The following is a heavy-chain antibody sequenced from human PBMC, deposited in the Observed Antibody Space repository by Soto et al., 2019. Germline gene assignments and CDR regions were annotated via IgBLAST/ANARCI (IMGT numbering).Heavy chain of an antibody. D-gene: IGHD2-2*01. CDR3: ARDPDTSSKVDY. CDR1: GFTFRDHY. J-gene: IGHJ4*02. Sequence: PGGSLRLSCAASGFTFRDHYMSWIRQAPGKGLEWVSYISASGSPQYYADSVRGRFTISRDNAKNSLYLQMNGLRAEDTAVYYCARDPDTSSKVDYWGQGTLATVSS. CDR2: ISASGSPQ. V-gene: IGHV3-11*01.